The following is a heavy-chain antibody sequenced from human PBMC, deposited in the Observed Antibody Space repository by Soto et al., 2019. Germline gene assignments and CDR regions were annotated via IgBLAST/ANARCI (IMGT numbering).Heavy chain of an antibody. V-gene: IGHV3-23*01. CDR1: GFNVGAFA. Sequence: GWSLRLSCAASGFNVGAFAVNWVRQAPGKGLEWVSGISVSDAFIYYADSVRGRFSISRDASENILYLQMNSLRVDDTALYYCTRETVAGITGLDYWGPGTLVTVSS. D-gene: IGHD1-20*01. CDR2: ISVSDAFI. CDR3: TRETVAGITGLDY. J-gene: IGHJ4*02.